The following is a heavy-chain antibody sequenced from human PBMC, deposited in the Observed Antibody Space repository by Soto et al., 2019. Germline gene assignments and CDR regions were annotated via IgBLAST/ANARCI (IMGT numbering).Heavy chain of an antibody. D-gene: IGHD6-13*01. J-gene: IGHJ1*01. V-gene: IGHV3-9*01. CDR3: VKDESINWYSGHFRH. Sequence: EVQLVESGGGLVQPGRSLRLSCAASGFTFDDYAMHWVRQVPGKGLEWVSGLNWTSGSIGYGDSVKGRFAISRDYAKNSLPLQMNSLSADDTAFYYCVKDESINWYSGHFRHWGQGTLVSVSS. CDR1: GFTFDDYA. CDR2: LNWTSGSI.